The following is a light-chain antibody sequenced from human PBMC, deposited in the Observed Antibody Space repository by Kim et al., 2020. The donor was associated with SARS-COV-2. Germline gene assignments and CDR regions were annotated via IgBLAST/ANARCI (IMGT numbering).Light chain of an antibody. V-gene: IGLV3-19*01. CDR3: QVWDIRGDPVV. Sequence: SSELTQDPAVSVALGETVRITCQGDSLRKHYATWYQQKPGQAPVLVIYDDKDRPSGIPERFSGSNSGNTATLTINRVEAGDEADYYCQVWDIRGDPVVFGGGTQLTVL. CDR2: DDK. CDR1: SLRKHY. J-gene: IGLJ2*01.